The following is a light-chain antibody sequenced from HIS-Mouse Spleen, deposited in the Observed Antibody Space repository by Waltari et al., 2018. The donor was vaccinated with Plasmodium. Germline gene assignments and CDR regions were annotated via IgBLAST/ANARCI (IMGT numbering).Light chain of an antibody. Sequence: SYELTQPPSVSVSPGKTARITCSGDALPKQYAYWYQEKPGQAPVLGIYKDSERPSGIPERFSGSSSGTAGTLTISGVQAEDEADYYCQSADSSGTPNWVFGGGTKLTVL. CDR1: ALPKQY. CDR3: QSADSSGTPNWV. V-gene: IGLV3-25*03. J-gene: IGLJ3*02. CDR2: KDS.